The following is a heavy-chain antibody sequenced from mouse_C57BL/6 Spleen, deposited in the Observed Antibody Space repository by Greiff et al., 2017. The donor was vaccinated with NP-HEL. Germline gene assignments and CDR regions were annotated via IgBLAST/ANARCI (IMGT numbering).Heavy chain of an antibody. Sequence: QVQLKQSGAELVKPGASVKISCKASGYAFSSYWMNWVKQRPGKGLEWIGQIYPGDGDTNYNGKFKGKATLTADKSSSTAYMQLSSLTSEDSAVYFCAREGGSYYSNPAWFAYWGQGTLVTVSA. CDR3: AREGGSYYSNPAWFAY. J-gene: IGHJ3*01. V-gene: IGHV1-80*01. D-gene: IGHD2-5*01. CDR1: GYAFSSYW. CDR2: IYPGDGDT.